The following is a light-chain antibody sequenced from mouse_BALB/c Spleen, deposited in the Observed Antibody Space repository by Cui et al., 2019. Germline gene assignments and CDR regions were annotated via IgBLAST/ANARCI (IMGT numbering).Light chain of an antibody. V-gene: IGKV4-59*01. Sequence: QIVLTQSPAIMSASPGQKVTMSCSASSSVSYMHWYLQKSGTSPKRWIYDTSKLASGVPARFSGSGSGTSYSLTISSMEAENAATYYCQQWSSNPPTFGGGTKLEIK. CDR3: QQWSSNPPT. J-gene: IGKJ1*01. CDR1: SSVSY. CDR2: DTS.